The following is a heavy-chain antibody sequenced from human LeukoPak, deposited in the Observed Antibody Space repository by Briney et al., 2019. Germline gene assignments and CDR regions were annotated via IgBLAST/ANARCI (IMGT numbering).Heavy chain of an antibody. CDR1: GFTFSSYG. CDR3: AEDGGRVLDY. D-gene: IGHD2-15*01. J-gene: IGHJ4*02. CDR2: ITYDGGNK. Sequence: GGSLRLSCAASGFTFSSYGMHWVRQAPGKGLEWVAVITYDGGNKYYGDSVKGRLTISRDNSKNTLYLQMSSLRAEDTAVYYCAEDGGRVLDYWGQGTLVTVSS. V-gene: IGHV3-30*18.